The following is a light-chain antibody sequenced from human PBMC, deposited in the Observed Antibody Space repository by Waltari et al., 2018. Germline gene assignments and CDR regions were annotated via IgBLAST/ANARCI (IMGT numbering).Light chain of an antibody. CDR3: QQYDGSAVT. Sequence: LVLTQSPDTLSLSTGERATLSCRASQSVTSISLAWYQQKPGQAPRLLIYSTSSRATGFSDRFSGSGSGTDFTLTINRLEPEDSAVYHCQQYDGSAVTFGGGTRVEIK. CDR1: QSVTSIS. V-gene: IGKV3-20*01. J-gene: IGKJ4*01. CDR2: STS.